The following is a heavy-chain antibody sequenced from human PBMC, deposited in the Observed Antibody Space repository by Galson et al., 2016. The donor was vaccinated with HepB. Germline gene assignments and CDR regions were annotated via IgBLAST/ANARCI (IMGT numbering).Heavy chain of an antibody. Sequence: SLRLSCAASGFTFSSYGMHWVRQPPGKGLEWVAVISYDGSNKYYANSVKGRFTISRDNSKNTLYLQMNILRAEDTAVYYCARDPLRYGDRHFDYWGRGTLVTVSS. CDR1: GFTFSSYG. CDR2: ISYDGSNK. J-gene: IGHJ4*02. D-gene: IGHD4-17*01. CDR3: ARDPLRYGDRHFDY. V-gene: IGHV3-30*19.